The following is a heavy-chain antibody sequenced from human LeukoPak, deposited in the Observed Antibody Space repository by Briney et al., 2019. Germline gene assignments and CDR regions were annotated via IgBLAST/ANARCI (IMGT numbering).Heavy chain of an antibody. V-gene: IGHV4-59*12. Sequence: SGTLSLTCTVSGGSISSFYWSWIRQPPGKGLEWIGYVYYSGITNYNPSLKSRVTISVDTSKNQFSLKLSSVTAADTAVYYCASGDSGSLKWGQGTLVTFSS. CDR2: VYYSGIT. CDR3: ASGDSGSLK. CDR1: GGSISSFY. D-gene: IGHD3-10*01. J-gene: IGHJ4*02.